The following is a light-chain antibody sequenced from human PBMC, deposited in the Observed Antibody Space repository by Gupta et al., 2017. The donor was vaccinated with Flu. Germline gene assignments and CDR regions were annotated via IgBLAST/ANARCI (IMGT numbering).Light chain of an antibody. CDR2: DAS. V-gene: IGKV3-15*01. Sequence: EIVMTQSPVTLSVSPGERATLSCRASQSVSSSLAWYQQKPGQAPRLLIYDASTRAAGLPARFSGSGPGTEFSLTISSLQSEDFAVYYCQQYKNWPPWTFGPGTKVEI. CDR1: QSVSSS. CDR3: QQYKNWPPWT. J-gene: IGKJ1*01.